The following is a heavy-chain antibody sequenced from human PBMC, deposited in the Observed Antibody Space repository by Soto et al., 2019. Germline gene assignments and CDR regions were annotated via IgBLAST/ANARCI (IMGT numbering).Heavy chain of an antibody. CDR3: AKGSYENYFDY. D-gene: IGHD5-18*01. CDR1: GFTFSSYG. CDR2: MSYDGSNK. V-gene: IGHV3-30*18. J-gene: IGHJ4*02. Sequence: GSLRLSCAASGFTFSSYGMHWVRQAPGKGLEWVAVMSYDGSNKYYAESVKGRATISRDNCKNTLYLQINSLRAEDTADYYCAKGSYENYFDYWGQGTQVTVSS.